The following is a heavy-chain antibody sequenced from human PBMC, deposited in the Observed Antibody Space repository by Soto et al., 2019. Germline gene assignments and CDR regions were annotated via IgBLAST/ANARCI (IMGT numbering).Heavy chain of an antibody. CDR1: GYTFTSYD. CDR2: MNPNSGNT. D-gene: IGHD3-22*01. V-gene: IGHV1-8*01. J-gene: IGHJ3*02. Sequence: ASVKVSCKASGYTFTSYDINWVRQATGQGLEWMGWMNPNSGNTGYAQKFQGRVTMTRNTSISTAYMELSSLRSEDTAVYYCARGGDYDSSGYYYAFDIWGQGTMVTVSS. CDR3: ARGGDYDSSGYYYAFDI.